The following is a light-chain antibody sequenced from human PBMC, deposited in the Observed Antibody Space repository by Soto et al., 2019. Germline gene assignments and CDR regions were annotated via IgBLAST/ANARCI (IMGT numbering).Light chain of an antibody. CDR2: SAS. CDR3: QQSYDMPWT. CDR1: QSISMY. V-gene: IGKV1-39*01. Sequence: DIQMNQSPSALSASFGDTGTITCRASQSISMYLSWYQQKPGKAPKLLIYSASILQSGVPSRFSGSGFGTDFTLTINSLQPEDFAGYHCQQSYDMPWTFGQGTKVDIK. J-gene: IGKJ1*01.